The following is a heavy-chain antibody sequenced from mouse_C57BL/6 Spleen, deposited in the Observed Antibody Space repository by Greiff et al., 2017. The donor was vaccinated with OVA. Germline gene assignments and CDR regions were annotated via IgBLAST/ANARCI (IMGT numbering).Heavy chain of an antibody. J-gene: IGHJ3*01. CDR3: AREGELGQAWFAY. CDR1: GYSITSGYY. Sequence: EVQLQQSGPGLVKPSQSLSLTCSVTGYSITSGYYWNWIRQFPGNKLEWMGYISYDGSNNYNPSLKNRISITRDTSKNQFFLKLNSVTTEDTATYYCAREGELGQAWFAYWGQGTLVTVSA. D-gene: IGHD4-1*01. CDR2: ISYDGSN. V-gene: IGHV3-6*01.